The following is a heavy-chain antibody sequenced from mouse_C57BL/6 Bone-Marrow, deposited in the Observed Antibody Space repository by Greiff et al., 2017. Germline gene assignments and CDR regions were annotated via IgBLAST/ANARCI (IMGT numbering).Heavy chain of an antibody. V-gene: IGHV1-22*01. D-gene: IGHD2-3*01. CDR1: GYTFTDYN. CDR3: AREGRWLLLHWYFDV. CDR2: INPNNGGT. Sequence: VQLQQSGPELVKPGASVKMSCKASGYTFTDYNMHWVKQSHGKSLEWIGYINPNNGGTSYNQKFKGKATLTVNKSSSTAYMELRSLTSEDSAVYYCAREGRWLLLHWYFDVWGTGTTVTVSS. J-gene: IGHJ1*03.